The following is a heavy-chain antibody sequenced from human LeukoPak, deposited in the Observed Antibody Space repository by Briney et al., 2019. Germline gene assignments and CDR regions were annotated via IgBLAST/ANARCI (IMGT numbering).Heavy chain of an antibody. CDR3: AKDGGSHFDY. D-gene: IGHD3-16*01. CDR2: ISWDGGST. CDR1: GFTFDDYT. Sequence: PGGSLRLSCAASGFTFDDYTMHWVRQAPGKGLEWVSLISWDGGSTYYADSVKGRFTISRDNSKNSLYLQMNSLRTVDTALYYCAKDGGSHFDYWGQGTLVTVSS. J-gene: IGHJ4*02. V-gene: IGHV3-43*01.